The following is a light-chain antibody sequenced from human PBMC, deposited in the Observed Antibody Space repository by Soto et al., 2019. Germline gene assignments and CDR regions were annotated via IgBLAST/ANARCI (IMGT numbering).Light chain of an antibody. CDR1: QSVSSN. Sequence: EMVMTQSPATLCVSPGERATLSCRASQSVSSNLAWYQQKPGQAPRLLIYGASTRATGIPARFSGSGSGTEFTLTISSLQSEDFAVYYCXQYNNXPPWTFGQGTKVDIK. J-gene: IGKJ1*01. V-gene: IGKV3-15*01. CDR3: XQYNNXPPWT. CDR2: GAS.